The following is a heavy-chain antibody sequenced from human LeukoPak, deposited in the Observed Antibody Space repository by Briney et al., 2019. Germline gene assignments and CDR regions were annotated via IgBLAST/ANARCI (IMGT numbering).Heavy chain of an antibody. CDR3: TTAPQVKPPVMVDY. CDR1: GFSFYNAW. D-gene: IGHD1-14*01. V-gene: IGHV3-15*01. CDR2: IKSKTDGGTT. J-gene: IGHJ4*02. Sequence: GGSLRLSCAASGFSFYNAWMTWVRQAPGQGLEWVGCIKSKTDGGTTAYASPVQGRFTISSDDSKNTLFLQMDSLKTEDTAVYYCTTAPQVKPPVMVDYWGQGTLVTVSA.